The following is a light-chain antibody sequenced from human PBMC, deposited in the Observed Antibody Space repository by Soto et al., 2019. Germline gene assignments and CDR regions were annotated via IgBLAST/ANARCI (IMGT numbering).Light chain of an antibody. CDR1: KNDIGVYDF. Sequence: SVLRQPPSASGFPGQSVTISCTGTKNDIGVYDFVSWYHHHPGKAPRLIIYEVVQRPSGVPDRFSGSKSGNTASLTVSGLQAADEADYFCKSYAGSNTYVFGRGTKVTVL. J-gene: IGLJ1*01. CDR3: KSYAGSNTYV. CDR2: EVV. V-gene: IGLV2-8*01.